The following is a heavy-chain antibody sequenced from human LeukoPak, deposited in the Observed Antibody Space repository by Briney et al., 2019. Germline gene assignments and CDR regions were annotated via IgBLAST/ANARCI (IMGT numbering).Heavy chain of an antibody. CDR2: INHSGST. Sequence: SETLSLTCAVYGGSFSGYYWSWIRQPPGKGLEWIGEINHSGSTNYSPSLKSRVTISVDTSKNQFSLKLSSVTAADTAVYYCATISAPPEGEWGQGTLVTVSS. CDR1: GGSFSGYY. J-gene: IGHJ4*02. CDR3: ATISAPPEGE. D-gene: IGHD6-6*01. V-gene: IGHV4-34*01.